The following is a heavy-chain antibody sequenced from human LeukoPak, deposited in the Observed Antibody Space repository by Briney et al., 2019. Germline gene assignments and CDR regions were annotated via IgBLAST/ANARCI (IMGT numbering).Heavy chain of an antibody. D-gene: IGHD3-10*01. Sequence: ASVKVSCKASGYTFTSYDINWVRQAPGQGLEWMGWINPNSGGTNYAQKFQGRVTMTRDTSISTAYMELSRLRSDDTAVYYCARDKEFPPGFDYWGQGTLVTVSS. CDR2: INPNSGGT. J-gene: IGHJ4*02. CDR3: ARDKEFPPGFDY. CDR1: GYTFTSYD. V-gene: IGHV1-2*02.